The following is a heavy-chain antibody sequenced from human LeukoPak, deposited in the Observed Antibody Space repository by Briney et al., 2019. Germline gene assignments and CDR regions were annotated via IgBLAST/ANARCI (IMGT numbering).Heavy chain of an antibody. J-gene: IGHJ6*02. D-gene: IGHD6-13*01. CDR2: IYYSGST. Sequence: PSETLSLTCTVSGGSISSYYWSGIPQPPGKGLEWIGYIYYSGSTNYDPSLKSRVTISVDTSKNQFSLKLSSVTAADTAVYYCARESIAAATGGMDVWGQGTTVTVSS. CDR3: ARESIAAATGGMDV. CDR1: GGSISSYY. V-gene: IGHV4-59*01.